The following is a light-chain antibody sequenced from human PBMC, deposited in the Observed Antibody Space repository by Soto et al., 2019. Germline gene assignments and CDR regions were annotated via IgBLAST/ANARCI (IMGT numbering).Light chain of an antibody. CDR3: QHYNSYSEA. V-gene: IGKV1-5*03. J-gene: IGKJ1*01. CDR2: KAS. Sequence: DIQMTQSPSTLSGSVGDGVTIPCRASQTISSWLAWYLQKPGKAPKLLIYKASTLKSGVPSRFSGSGAGTECTLTISSLQPDDFETDYCQHYNSYSEAFGQGTQVDIK. CDR1: QTISSW.